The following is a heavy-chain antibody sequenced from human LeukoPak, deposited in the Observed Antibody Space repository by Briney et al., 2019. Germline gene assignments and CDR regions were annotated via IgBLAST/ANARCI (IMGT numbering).Heavy chain of an antibody. CDR2: INHSGST. V-gene: IGHV4-34*01. D-gene: IGHD3-3*01. J-gene: IGHJ6*02. CDR3: ARGNDGQGDFWSGYYSPDYYGMDV. CDR1: GGSFSGYY. Sequence: PSETLSLTCAVYGGSFSGYYWSWIRQPPGKGLEWIGEINHSGSTNYNPSLKSRVTISVGTSKNQFSLKLSSVTAADTAVYYCARGNDGQGDFWSGYYSPDYYGMDVWGQGTTVTVSS.